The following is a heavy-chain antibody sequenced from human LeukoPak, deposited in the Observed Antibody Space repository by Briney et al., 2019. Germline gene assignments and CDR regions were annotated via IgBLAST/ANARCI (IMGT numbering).Heavy chain of an antibody. CDR3: ARVRAGYYLDY. V-gene: IGHV3-23*01. CDR1: GFTFSNAW. Sequence: PGGSLRLSCAASGFTFSNAWMSWVRQAPGKGLEWVSAISGSGGSTYYADSVKGRFTISRDNSKNTLYLQMNSLRAEDTAVYYCARVRAGYYLDYWGQGTLVTISS. CDR2: ISGSGGST. D-gene: IGHD5-24*01. J-gene: IGHJ4*02.